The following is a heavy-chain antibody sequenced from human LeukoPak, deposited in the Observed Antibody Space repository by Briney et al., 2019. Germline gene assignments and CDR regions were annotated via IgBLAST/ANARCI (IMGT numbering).Heavy chain of an antibody. CDR2: ISYDGSNK. CDR1: GFTFSSYA. V-gene: IGHV3-30-3*01. D-gene: IGHD3-3*01. CDR3: ARDNRFFQLRDFWSGYYYFEY. Sequence: GGSLRLSCAASGFTFSSYAMHWVRQAPGKGLEWVAVISYDGSNKYYADSVKGRFTISRDNSKNTLYLQMNSLRAEDTAVYYCARDNRFFQLRDFWSGYYYFEYWGQGTLVTVSS. J-gene: IGHJ4*02.